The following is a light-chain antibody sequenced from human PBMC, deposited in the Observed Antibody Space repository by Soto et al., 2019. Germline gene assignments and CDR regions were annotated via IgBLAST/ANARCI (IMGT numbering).Light chain of an antibody. CDR1: YANIGAGYE. V-gene: IGLV1-40*01. J-gene: IGLJ3*02. CDR3: QSYDKSLSGSGV. CDR2: GHN. Sequence: VLTQPPSVSGAPGQRVTISCTGSYANIGAGYEVHWYQQIPGTAPKLLISGHNNRPSGVPDRFFGSKSGTSASLTIIGLQAEDEADYYCQSYDKSLSGSGVFGGGTKATVL.